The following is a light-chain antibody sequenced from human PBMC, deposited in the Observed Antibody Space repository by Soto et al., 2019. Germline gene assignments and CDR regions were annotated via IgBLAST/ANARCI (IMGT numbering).Light chain of an antibody. CDR3: QQYGSSGT. J-gene: IGKJ1*01. V-gene: IGKV3-20*01. CDR1: QSVISNH. CDR2: GAS. Sequence: EIVLTQSPGTLSLSPGERATLFCRASQSVISNHLAWYQQKPGQAPRLLIYGASNRATGIPDRFSGSGSGTDFTLTISRLEPEDFAVYYCQQYGSSGTFGQGTKVDIK.